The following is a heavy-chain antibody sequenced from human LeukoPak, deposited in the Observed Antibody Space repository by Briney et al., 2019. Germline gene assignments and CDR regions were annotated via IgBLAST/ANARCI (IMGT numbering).Heavy chain of an antibody. Sequence: GGSLRLSCAASGFTFSSYGMHWVRQAPGKGLEWVAVIWYDGSNKYYADSVKGRFTISRDNSKNTLYLQMNSLRAEDTAVYYCTKDSSVPFGITDWGQGTLVTVSS. CDR1: GFTFSSYG. J-gene: IGHJ4*02. V-gene: IGHV3-33*06. CDR3: TKDSSVPFGITD. D-gene: IGHD5/OR15-5a*01. CDR2: IWYDGSNK.